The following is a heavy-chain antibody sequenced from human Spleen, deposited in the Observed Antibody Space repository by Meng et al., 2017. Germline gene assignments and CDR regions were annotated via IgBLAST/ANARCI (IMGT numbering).Heavy chain of an antibody. CDR1: GYNFPDYY. J-gene: IGHJ3*02. CDR3: ARDKDSSGKEVGAFDI. V-gene: IGHV1-2*06. Sequence: ASVKVSCKPSGYNFPDYYIHWVRRAPGQGLEWMGRINPKSGDTHYAQKFQARVTMTGDTSISTAYMELSRLRSDDTAVYYCARDKDSSGKEVGAFDIWGQGTMVTVSS. D-gene: IGHD6-19*01. CDR2: INPKSGDT.